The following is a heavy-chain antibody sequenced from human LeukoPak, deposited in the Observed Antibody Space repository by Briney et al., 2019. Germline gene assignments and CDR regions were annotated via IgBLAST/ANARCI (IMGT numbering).Heavy chain of an antibody. CDR1: GGSFSGYY. CDR2: IHHSGST. CDR3: ASSQIWFGEFLGEFHYGMDV. Sequence: SETLSLTCAVYGGSFSGYYWSWIRQPPGKGLEWIGEIHHSGSTNYNPSLKSRVTISVDTSKNQFSVNLRPVTAADTAVYYCASSQIWFGEFLGEFHYGMDVWGPGTTVAVSS. V-gene: IGHV4-34*01. J-gene: IGHJ6*02. D-gene: IGHD3-10*01.